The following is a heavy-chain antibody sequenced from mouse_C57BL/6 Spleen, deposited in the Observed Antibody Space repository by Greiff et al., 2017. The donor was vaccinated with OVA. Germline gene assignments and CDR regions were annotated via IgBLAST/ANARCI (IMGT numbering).Heavy chain of an antibody. Sequence: QVQLKQSGPELVKPGASVKLSCKASGYTFTRYDINWVKQRPGQGLERIGWIYPRDGSTKYNEQFKGKATLTVDTSSSTAYMELHSLTSEDSAVYFCAREGAYSLYAMDYWGQGTLVTVSS. V-gene: IGHV1-85*01. J-gene: IGHJ4*01. CDR2: IYPRDGST. CDR3: AREGAYSLYAMDY. D-gene: IGHD1-1*01. CDR1: GYTFTRYD.